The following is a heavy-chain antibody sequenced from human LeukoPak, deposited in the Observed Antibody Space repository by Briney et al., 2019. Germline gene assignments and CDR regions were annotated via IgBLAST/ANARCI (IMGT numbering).Heavy chain of an antibody. D-gene: IGHD2-2*01. V-gene: IGHV3-30*18. CDR3: AKALVPAAMEGISFDH. CDR1: GFTFSSYG. CDR2: ISYDGSNK. Sequence: GGSLRLSCAASGFTFSSYGMHWVRQAPGKGLEWVAVISYDGSNKYYADSVKGRFTISRDNSKNTLYLQMNSLRAEDTAVYYCAKALVPAAMEGISFDHWGQGTLVTVSS. J-gene: IGHJ4*02.